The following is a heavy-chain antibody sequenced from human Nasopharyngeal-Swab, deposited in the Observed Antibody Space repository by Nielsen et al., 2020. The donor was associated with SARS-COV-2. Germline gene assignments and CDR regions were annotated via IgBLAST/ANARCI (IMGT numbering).Heavy chain of an antibody. D-gene: IGHD5-18*01. CDR3: ARELSNTPKYNWFDP. CDR1: GYSISSGYY. Sequence: GSLRLSCTVSGYSISSGYYWAWIRQPPGKGREWIGRIYHGGSTYYTPSLESRVTISVDTSNNHFSLKLTSVTAADTAVYYCARELSNTPKYNWFDPWGQGTLVTVSS. V-gene: IGHV4-38-2*02. CDR2: IYHGGST. J-gene: IGHJ5*02.